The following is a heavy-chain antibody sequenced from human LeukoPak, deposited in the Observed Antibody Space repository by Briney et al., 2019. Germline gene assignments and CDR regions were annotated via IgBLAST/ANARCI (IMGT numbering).Heavy chain of an antibody. Sequence: SETLSLTCTDSGGSISSYYWSWIRQPAGKGLKWIGRIYTSGSTNYNPSLKSRVTMSVDTSKNQFSLKLSSVTAADTAVYYCARCYDSSGYYWNWFDPWGQGTLVTVSS. V-gene: IGHV4-4*07. D-gene: IGHD3-22*01. J-gene: IGHJ5*02. CDR3: ARCYDSSGYYWNWFDP. CDR1: GGSISSYY. CDR2: IYTSGST.